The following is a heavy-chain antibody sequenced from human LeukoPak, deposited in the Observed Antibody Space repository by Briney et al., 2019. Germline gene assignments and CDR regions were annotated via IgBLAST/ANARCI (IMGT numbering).Heavy chain of an antibody. J-gene: IGHJ4*02. Sequence: GGSLRLSCAASGFTFSKYGMHWVRQAPGKGLEWVSYISSRSNTIYYADSVKGRCTVSRDNAKNSLYLQMNSLRADDTAVYYCARERGYGQYYFDYWGQGTLVTVSS. CDR1: GFTFSKYG. CDR2: ISSRSNTI. V-gene: IGHV3-48*01. D-gene: IGHD2-15*01. CDR3: ARERGYGQYYFDY.